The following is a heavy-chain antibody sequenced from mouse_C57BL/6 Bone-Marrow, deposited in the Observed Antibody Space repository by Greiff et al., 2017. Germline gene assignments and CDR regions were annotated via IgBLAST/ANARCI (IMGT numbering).Heavy chain of an antibody. D-gene: IGHD1-1*01. CDR1: GYTFTSYW. V-gene: IGHV1-55*01. J-gene: IGHJ3*01. Sequence: VQLQQPGAELVKPGASVKMSCKASGYTFTSYWITWVKQRPGQGLEWIGDIYPGSGSTNYNEKFKSKATLTVDTSSSTAYMQLSSLTSEDSAVYYCARDYYYGSSWAYWGQGTLVTVSA. CDR3: ARDYYYGSSWAY. CDR2: IYPGSGST.